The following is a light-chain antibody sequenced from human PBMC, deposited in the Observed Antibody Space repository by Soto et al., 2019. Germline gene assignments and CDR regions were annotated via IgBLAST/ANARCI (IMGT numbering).Light chain of an antibody. V-gene: IGLV2-23*01. J-gene: IGLJ1*01. Sequence: QSVLTQPASVSGSPGQSITISCTGTSSDVGSYNLVSWYQHHPGKAPKLMIYEGSKRPSGVSNRFSGSKSGNTASLTISGLQAXDEADYYCCSFAGSSTYVFGTGTKVTGL. CDR2: EGS. CDR3: CSFAGSSTYV. CDR1: SSDVGSYNL.